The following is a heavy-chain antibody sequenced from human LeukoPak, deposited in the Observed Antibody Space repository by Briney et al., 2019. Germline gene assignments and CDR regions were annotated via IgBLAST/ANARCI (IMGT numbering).Heavy chain of an antibody. CDR3: ASGYSSVGDWFDP. J-gene: IGHJ5*02. Sequence: SVKVSCKASGGTFSSYAISWVRQAPGQGLEWMGGIIPIFGTANYAQKFQGRVTITADKSTSTAYMELSSLRSEDTAVYYCASGYSSVGDWFDPWDQGTLVTVSS. CDR2: IIPIFGTA. CDR1: GGTFSSYA. D-gene: IGHD6-25*01. V-gene: IGHV1-69*06.